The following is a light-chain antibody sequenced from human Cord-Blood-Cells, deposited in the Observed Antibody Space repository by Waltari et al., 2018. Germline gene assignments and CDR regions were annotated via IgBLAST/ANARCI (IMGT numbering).Light chain of an antibody. CDR1: ISDVGGYNS. CDR3: SSYTSSSTLV. CDR2: DVS. J-gene: IGLJ3*02. Sequence: QSALTQPASVSGSPGQSITISCTGTISDVGGYNSVSWYQQHPGKAPKLMSYDVSNRPSGVSNRFSGSKSGNTASLTISGLQAEDEADYYCSSYTSSSTLVFGGGTKLTVL. V-gene: IGLV2-14*03.